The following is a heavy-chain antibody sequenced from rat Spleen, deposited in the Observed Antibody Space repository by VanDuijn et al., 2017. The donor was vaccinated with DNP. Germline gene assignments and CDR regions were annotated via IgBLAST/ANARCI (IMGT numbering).Heavy chain of an antibody. CDR1: GFTFSNYW. V-gene: IGHV5-58*01. D-gene: IGHD4-3*01. Sequence: EVQLVVTGGGLVQPRGSLKLSCVASGFTFSNYWMYWIRQAPGKGLEWVASITSSGGYIYYPDSVKGRFTVSRDNGKSTLYLQMSKLGSEDTAIYYCAKGGTVPYYWGQGVMVTVSS. CDR2: ITSSGGYI. CDR3: AKGGTVPYY. J-gene: IGHJ2*01.